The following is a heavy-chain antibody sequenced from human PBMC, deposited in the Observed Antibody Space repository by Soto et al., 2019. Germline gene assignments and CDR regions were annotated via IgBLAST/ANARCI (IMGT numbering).Heavy chain of an antibody. Sequence: QVQLQESGPGLVKPSETLSLTCTVSGGSISSYYWSWIRQPPGKGLEWIGYIYYSGSTNYNPSLKSRVTISVDTSKNQFSLKLSSASAADTAVYYCARSSSFTGYYYYYYYMDVWGKGTTVTVSS. V-gene: IGHV4-59*01. CDR1: GGSISSYY. D-gene: IGHD2-8*02. CDR3: ARSSSFTGYYYYYYYMDV. J-gene: IGHJ6*03. CDR2: IYYSGST.